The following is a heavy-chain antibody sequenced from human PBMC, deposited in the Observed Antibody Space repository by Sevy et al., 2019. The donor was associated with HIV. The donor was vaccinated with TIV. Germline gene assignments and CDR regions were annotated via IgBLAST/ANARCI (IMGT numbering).Heavy chain of an antibody. V-gene: IGHV3-53*01. J-gene: IGHJ3*02. CDR3: ATGGRGYDSSGYYFFARAFDI. CDR2: IYSGGST. CDR1: GFTVSSNY. D-gene: IGHD3-22*01. Sequence: GGSLRLSCAASGFTVSSNYMSWVRQAPGKGLEWVSVIYSGGSTYYADSVKGRFTIYRDNSKNTLYLQMNSRRAEDTAVYYCATGGRGYDSSGYYFFARAFDIWGQGTMVTVSS.